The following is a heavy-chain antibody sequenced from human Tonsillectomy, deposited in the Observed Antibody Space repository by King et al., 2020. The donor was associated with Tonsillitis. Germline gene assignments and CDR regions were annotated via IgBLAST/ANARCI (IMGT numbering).Heavy chain of an antibody. J-gene: IGHJ2*01. CDR2: IIPVLGIA. CDR1: GGTFNTYA. CDR3: ARAAGVVVHGTLTSTYSYFDL. Sequence: QLVQSGAEVKKPGSSGKVSCKASGGTFNTYAVTWVRQAPGQGLEWMGRIIPVLGIANYSQKFQGRLTITADKSTSTAYMDLSSLRPEDTDVYYCARAAGVVVHGTLTSTYSYFDLWGRGTLITVSS. D-gene: IGHD2-21*01. V-gene: IGHV1-69*09.